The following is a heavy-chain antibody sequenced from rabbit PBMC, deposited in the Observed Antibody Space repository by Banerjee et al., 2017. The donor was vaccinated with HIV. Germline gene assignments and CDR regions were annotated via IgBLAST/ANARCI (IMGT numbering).Heavy chain of an antibody. CDR1: GFDFSSYY. CDR2: IYVGSSGST. Sequence: QEQLKETGGGLVQPGGSLTLSCKASGFDFSSYYMCWVRQAPGKGLEWIACIYVGSSGSTYYASWAKGRFTISKTSSTTVTLQMTSLTAADTATYFCARYDRSYNGMDLWGPGTLVTVS. CDR3: ARYDRSYNGMDL. V-gene: IGHV1S45*01. J-gene: IGHJ6*01.